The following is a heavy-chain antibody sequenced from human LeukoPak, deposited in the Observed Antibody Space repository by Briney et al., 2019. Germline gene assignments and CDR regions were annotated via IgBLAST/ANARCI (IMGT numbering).Heavy chain of an antibody. CDR2: INPNSGGT. D-gene: IGHD5-18*01. Sequence: GASVKVSCKASGYTFTGYYMHWVRQAPGQGLEWMGWINPNSGGTNYAQKFQGRVTMTRDTSISTAYMELSRLRSDDTAVYYCARESRWGCSYGYEDYRGQGTLVTVSS. V-gene: IGHV1-2*02. J-gene: IGHJ4*02. CDR1: GYTFTGYY. CDR3: ARESRWGCSYGYEDY.